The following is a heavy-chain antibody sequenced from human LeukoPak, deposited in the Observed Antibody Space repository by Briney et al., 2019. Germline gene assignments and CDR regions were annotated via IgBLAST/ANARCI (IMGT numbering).Heavy chain of an antibody. V-gene: IGHV3-48*02. J-gene: IGHJ4*02. D-gene: IGHD1-26*01. CDR3: ARDPLPYSGSSAFDY. CDR1: GFTFSSYR. CDR2: ISSSSSTI. Sequence: PGGSLRLSCAASGFTFSSYRMNWVRKAPGKGLEWVSYISSSSSTIYYADSVKGRFTISRDNAKNSLYLQMNSLRDEDTAVYYCARDPLPYSGSSAFDYWGQGTLVTVSS.